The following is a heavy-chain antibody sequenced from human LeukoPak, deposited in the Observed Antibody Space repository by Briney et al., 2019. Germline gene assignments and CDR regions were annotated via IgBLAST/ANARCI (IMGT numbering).Heavy chain of an antibody. CDR2: IYDSGST. D-gene: IGHD4-23*01. CDR1: GGSISSYY. V-gene: IGHV4-59*01. J-gene: IGHJ4*02. Sequence: SETLSLTCTVSGGSISSYYWSWIRQPPGKGLEWIGYIYDSGSTNYNPSLKSRVTISVDTSKNQFSLKLSPVTAADTAVYYCARVGVDYSGNIIKYFFDYWGQGTLVTVSS. CDR3: ARVGVDYSGNIIKYFFDY.